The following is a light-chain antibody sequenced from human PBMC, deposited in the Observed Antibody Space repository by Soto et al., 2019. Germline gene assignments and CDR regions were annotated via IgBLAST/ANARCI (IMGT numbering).Light chain of an antibody. V-gene: IGKV3-20*01. Sequence: EIVLTQSPGILSLSPGERATLSCRASQSVSRNYLAWYQQKPGQSPRLLIYVASNRATGIPDRFSGSGSGTDFSLTISRLEPEDFAVYYCQQYGSSPRTFGQGTKVEIK. CDR3: QQYGSSPRT. CDR2: VAS. J-gene: IGKJ1*01. CDR1: QSVSRNY.